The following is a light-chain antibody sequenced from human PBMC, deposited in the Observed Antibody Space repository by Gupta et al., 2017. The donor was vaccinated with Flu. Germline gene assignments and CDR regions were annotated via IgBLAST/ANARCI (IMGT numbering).Light chain of an antibody. CDR1: SFNIGSNS. Sequence: SVLTPPPSVSGTPGQRVTISCSGGSFNIGSNSVNWYQHLPGAAPKLLMFSSDQRPSGVPRRFSGSKSGTSASLDIRGLQAEDEAEYYCEDWDDSLNAGVFGSGTKLTVL. J-gene: IGLJ1*01. CDR2: SSD. V-gene: IGLV1-44*01. CDR3: EDWDDSLNAGV.